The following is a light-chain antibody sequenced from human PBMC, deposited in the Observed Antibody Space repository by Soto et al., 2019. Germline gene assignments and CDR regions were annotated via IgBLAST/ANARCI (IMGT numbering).Light chain of an antibody. Sequence: QSALTQPASVSGSPGQSITIACTGTNRDVGSYNLVSWYQQRPGKAPKLIISEVRNRPSGISYRFTGSKSGNTASLTISGLQAEDEADYYCSSYAGSYTLVFGGGTKVTVL. CDR1: NRDVGSYNL. CDR3: SSYAGSYTLV. CDR2: EVR. J-gene: IGLJ2*01. V-gene: IGLV2-14*01.